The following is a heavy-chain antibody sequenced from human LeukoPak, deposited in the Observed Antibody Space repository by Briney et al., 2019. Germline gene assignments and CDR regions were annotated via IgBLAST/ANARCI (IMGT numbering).Heavy chain of an antibody. CDR2: IIPILDIA. CDR1: GGTFSSYT. Sequence: ASVKDSCKASGGTFSSYTISWVRQAPGQGLEWMGRIIPILDIANYAQKFQGRVTITADKSTSTAYMELSSLRSEDTAMYYCARSDGYGYNWFDPWGQGTLVTVSS. J-gene: IGHJ5*02. V-gene: IGHV1-69*02. CDR3: ARSDGYGYNWFDP. D-gene: IGHD5-18*01.